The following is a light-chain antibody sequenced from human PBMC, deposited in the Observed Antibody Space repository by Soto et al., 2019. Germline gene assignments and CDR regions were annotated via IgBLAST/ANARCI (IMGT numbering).Light chain of an antibody. J-gene: IGLJ2*01. V-gene: IGLV1-40*01. CDR1: SSNIGAGYD. Sequence: QSVLTQPPSVSGAPGQRVTISCTGSSSNIGAGYDVHWYQQLPGTAPKLLIYGNSNRPSGVPDRFSGSKSGTSASLAIPGLQAEDEADYYCQSYDSSLSVHVVFGGGTKVTVL. CDR3: QSYDSSLSVHVV. CDR2: GNS.